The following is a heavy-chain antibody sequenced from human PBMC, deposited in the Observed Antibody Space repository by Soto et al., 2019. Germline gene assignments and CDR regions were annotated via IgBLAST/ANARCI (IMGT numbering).Heavy chain of an antibody. D-gene: IGHD3-16*02. V-gene: IGHV4-59*01. J-gene: IGHJ3*02. CDR2: IYYSGST. CDR3: ARVDYDYIWGSYRYTDDAFDI. Sequence: SETLSLTCTVAGGSISSYYWSWIRQPPGKGLEWIGYIYYSGSTNYNPSLKSRVTISVDTSKNQFSLKLSSVTAADTAVYYCARVDYDYIWGSYRYTDDAFDIWGQGTMVTVSS. CDR1: GGSISSYY.